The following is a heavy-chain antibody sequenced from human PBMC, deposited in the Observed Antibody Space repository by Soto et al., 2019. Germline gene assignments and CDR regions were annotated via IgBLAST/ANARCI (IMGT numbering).Heavy chain of an antibody. J-gene: IGHJ5*02. CDR1: GGSFSGYY. CDR3: ACSVGKRVYGSGSYPSNWFDP. Sequence: SETLSLTCAVYGGSFSGYYWSWIRQPPGKGLEWIGEINHSGSTNYNPSLKSRVTISVDTSKNQFSLKLNSVTAADTAVYYCACSVGKRVYGSGSYPSNWFDPWGQGTLVTVSS. V-gene: IGHV4-34*01. CDR2: INHSGST. D-gene: IGHD3-10*01.